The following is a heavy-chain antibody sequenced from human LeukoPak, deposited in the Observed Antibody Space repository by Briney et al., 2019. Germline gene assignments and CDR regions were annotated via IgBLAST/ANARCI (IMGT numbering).Heavy chain of an antibody. D-gene: IGHD3-10*01. Sequence: SETLSLTCAIYGGSFSGYSWTWIRQPPGKGLEWIGEFSHSGFPVYNPSLGGRVTISIDASKNQFSLKMNPVTAADTSMYYCARHSRTYYNGSGRSIDYWGQGTLVIVS. CDR1: GGSFSGYS. CDR2: FSHSGFP. J-gene: IGHJ4*02. V-gene: IGHV4-34*01. CDR3: ARHSRTYYNGSGRSIDY.